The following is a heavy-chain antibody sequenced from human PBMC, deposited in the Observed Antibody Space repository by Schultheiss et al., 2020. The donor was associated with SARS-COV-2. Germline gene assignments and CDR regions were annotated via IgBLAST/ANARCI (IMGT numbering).Heavy chain of an antibody. CDR3: AREWYSSSDFGMDV. CDR1: GGSISSGSYY. CDR2: IYTSGST. J-gene: IGHJ6*02. D-gene: IGHD6-6*01. Sequence: SETLSLTCTVSGGSISSGSYYWSWIRQPAGKGLEWIGRIYTSGSTNYNPSLKSRVTISRDTSKNQFSLKLSSVTAADTAVYYCAREWYSSSDFGMDVWGQGTTVTVSS. V-gene: IGHV4-61*02.